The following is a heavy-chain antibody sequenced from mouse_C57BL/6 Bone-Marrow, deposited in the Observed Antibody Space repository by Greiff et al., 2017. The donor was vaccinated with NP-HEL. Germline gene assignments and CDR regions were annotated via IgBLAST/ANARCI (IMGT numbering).Heavy chain of an antibody. J-gene: IGHJ4*01. Sequence: QVHVKQSGAELVRPGTSVKMSCKASGYTFTNYWIGWAKQRPGHGLEWIGDIYPGGGYTNDNEKFKGKATLTADKSSSTAYMQFSSLTSEDSAIYYCARWGPYYYAMDYWGQGTSVTVSS. CDR1: GYTFTNYW. V-gene: IGHV1-63*01. CDR3: ARWGPYYYAMDY. CDR2: IYPGGGYT.